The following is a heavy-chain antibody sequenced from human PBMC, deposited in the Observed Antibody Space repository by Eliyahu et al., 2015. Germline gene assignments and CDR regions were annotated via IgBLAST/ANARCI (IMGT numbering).Heavy chain of an antibody. Sequence: QVQLQQWGAGLLKPSETLSLTCAVYGGSFSGYYWXWIRQPPGKGLEWIGEINHSGSTNYNPSLKSRVTISVDTSKNQFSLKLSSVTAADTAVYYCAPSHPQSGTTGYWGQGTLVTVSS. J-gene: IGHJ4*02. V-gene: IGHV4-34*01. CDR1: GGSFSGYY. D-gene: IGHD3-10*01. CDR3: APSHPQSGTTGY. CDR2: INHSGST.